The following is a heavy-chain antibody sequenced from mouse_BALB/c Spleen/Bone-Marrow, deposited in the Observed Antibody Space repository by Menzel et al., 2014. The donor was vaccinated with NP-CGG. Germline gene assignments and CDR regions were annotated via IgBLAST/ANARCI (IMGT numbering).Heavy chain of an antibody. CDR2: IWAGGIT. Sequence: VMLVESGPGLVAPSQSLSITCTVSEFSLTTYGVHWVRQPPGKGLEWLGVIWAGGITNYNSALMSRLSISKDNSKSQVFLEMNSLQTDDTAMYYCARGLRLRDYFDYWGQGTPLTVSS. CDR3: ARGLRLRDYFDY. D-gene: IGHD1-2*01. J-gene: IGHJ2*01. CDR1: EFSLTTYG. V-gene: IGHV2-9*02.